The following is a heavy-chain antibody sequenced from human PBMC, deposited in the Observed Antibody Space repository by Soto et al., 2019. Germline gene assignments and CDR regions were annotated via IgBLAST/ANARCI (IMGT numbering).Heavy chain of an antibody. J-gene: IGHJ6*02. CDR3: ARLRTIFGNYGMDV. CDR1: GFTFSSYS. D-gene: IGHD3-3*01. Sequence: GGSLRLSCAASGFTFSSYSMNWVRQAPGKGLEWVSYISSSSSTIYNADSVKGRFTISRDNAKNSLYLQMNSLRDEDTAVYYCARLRTIFGNYGMDVWGQGTTVTVSS. CDR2: ISSSSSTI. V-gene: IGHV3-48*02.